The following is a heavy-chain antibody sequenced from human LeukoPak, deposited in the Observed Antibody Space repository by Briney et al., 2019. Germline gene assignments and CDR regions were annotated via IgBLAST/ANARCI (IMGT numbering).Heavy chain of an antibody. CDR3: ARESPNEGGAFDI. J-gene: IGHJ3*02. D-gene: IGHD1-1*01. Sequence: ASVKVSCKASGYIFSDYYIHWVRQAPGQGPEWMGWINPHSGGTNYAQKFRGRVTMTRDTSISTTYMELNRLTSDDTAVYYCARESPNEGGAFDIWGQGTMVTVSS. V-gene: IGHV1-2*02. CDR1: GYIFSDYY. CDR2: INPHSGGT.